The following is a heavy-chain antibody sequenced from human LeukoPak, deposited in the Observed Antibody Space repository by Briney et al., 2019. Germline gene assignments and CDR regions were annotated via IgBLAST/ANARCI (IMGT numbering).Heavy chain of an antibody. Sequence: GGTLRLSCVASGFTFSSHGMNWVRQAPGKGLECVSVIYSGGSTYSADSVKGRFTISRDNSRNMVYLQMSSLRAEDTAVYYCARTRGSHPSPFDSWGQGTLVTVSS. CDR1: GFTFSSHG. V-gene: IGHV3-53*01. D-gene: IGHD3-10*01. J-gene: IGHJ4*02. CDR3: ARTRGSHPSPFDS. CDR2: IYSGGST.